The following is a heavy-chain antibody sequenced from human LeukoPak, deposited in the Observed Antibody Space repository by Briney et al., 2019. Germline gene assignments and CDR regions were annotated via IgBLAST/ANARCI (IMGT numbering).Heavy chain of an antibody. Sequence: ASVKVSCKASGYTFISYDINWVRQVTGQGLEWMGWMNPNSGNTGYAQKFQGRVTITRNTSISTAFMELSSLRSEDTAVYYCARRAVGNSYYYSMDVWDKGTTVTVSS. CDR3: ARRAVGNSYYYSMDV. V-gene: IGHV1-8*03. CDR1: GYTFISYD. D-gene: IGHD6-19*01. CDR2: MNPNSGNT. J-gene: IGHJ6*03.